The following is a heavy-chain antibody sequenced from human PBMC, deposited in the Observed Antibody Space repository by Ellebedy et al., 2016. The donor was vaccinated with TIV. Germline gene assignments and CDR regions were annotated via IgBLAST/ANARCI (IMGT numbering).Heavy chain of an antibody. J-gene: IGHJ6*02. CDR3: AKLGFDILTGSGGMDV. V-gene: IGHV3-23*01. CDR2: ISGSGGST. Sequence: GESLKISCAASGFTFSDYFMSWIRQVPGRGLEWVSAISGSGGSTYYADSVKGRFTISRDNSKNTLYLQMNSLRAGDTAVYYCAKLGFDILTGSGGMDVWGQGTTVTVSS. D-gene: IGHD3-9*01. CDR1: GFTFSDYF.